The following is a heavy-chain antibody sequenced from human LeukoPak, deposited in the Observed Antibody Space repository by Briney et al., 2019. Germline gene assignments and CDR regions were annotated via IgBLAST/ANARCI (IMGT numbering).Heavy chain of an antibody. CDR1: GFTFSSYS. D-gene: IGHD4-23*01. Sequence: GGSLRLSCAASGFTFSSYSMNWVPQAPGKGLEWVSSISSSSSYIYYADSVKGRFTISRDNAKNSLYLQMNSLRAEDTAVYYCARQPTVVTRAYYFDYWGQGTLVTVSS. J-gene: IGHJ4*02. CDR3: ARQPTVVTRAYYFDY. CDR2: ISSSSSYI. V-gene: IGHV3-21*01.